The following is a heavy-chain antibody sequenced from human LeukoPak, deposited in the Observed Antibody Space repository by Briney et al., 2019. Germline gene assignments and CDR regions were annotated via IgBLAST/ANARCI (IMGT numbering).Heavy chain of an antibody. V-gene: IGHV3-21*01. Sequence: PGGSLRLSCAASGFTFSSYSMNWVRQAPGKGLEWVSSISSSSSYIYYADSVKGRFTISRDNAKNSLYLQMNSPRAEDTAVYYCAREDYGGYYGMDVWGQGTTVTVSS. CDR3: AREDYGGYYGMDV. D-gene: IGHD4-23*01. CDR2: ISSSSSYI. CDR1: GFTFSSYS. J-gene: IGHJ6*02.